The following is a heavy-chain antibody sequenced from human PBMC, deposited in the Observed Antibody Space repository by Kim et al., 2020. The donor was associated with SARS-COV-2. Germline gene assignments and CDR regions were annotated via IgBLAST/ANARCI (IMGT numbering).Heavy chain of an antibody. CDR2: IFNNGDT. V-gene: IGHV4-4*01. CDR1: GGSITSINR. J-gene: IGHJ6*02. D-gene: IGHD6-19*01. Sequence: TLSLTCAVSGGSITSINRWNWVRQPPGKGLEWIGEIFNNGDTNYNPSLKSRVTMSVDKSNNEFSLRLDSVTAADTAVYFCARAFSVAVAGTYYYVMDVWGPGTTVTVSS. CDR3: ARAFSVAVAGTYYYVMDV.